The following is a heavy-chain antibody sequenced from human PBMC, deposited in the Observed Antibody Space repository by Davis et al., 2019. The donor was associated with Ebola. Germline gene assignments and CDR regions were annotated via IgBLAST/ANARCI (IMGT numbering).Heavy chain of an antibody. CDR3: ARDKMATMYYYYGMDV. J-gene: IGHJ6*02. D-gene: IGHD5-24*01. CDR2: IIPIFGTA. CDR1: GGTFSSYA. Sequence: SVKVSCKASGGTFSSYAISWVQQAPGQGLEWMGGIIPIFGTANYAQKFQGRVTITADKSTSTAYMELSSLRSEDTAVYYCARDKMATMYYYYGMDVWGQGTTVTVSS. V-gene: IGHV1-69*06.